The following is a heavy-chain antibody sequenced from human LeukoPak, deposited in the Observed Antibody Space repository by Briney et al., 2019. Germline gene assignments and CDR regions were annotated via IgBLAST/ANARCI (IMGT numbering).Heavy chain of an antibody. CDR1: GFTFSSYD. CDR3: ARGLGAAGPFDY. V-gene: IGHV3-13*01. CDR2: IGTAGDT. J-gene: IGHJ4*02. Sequence: GGSLRLSCAASGFTFSSYDMHWVRQATGKGLEWVSAIGTAGDTYYPGSVKGRFTISRENAKNSLYLQMNSLRAGDTAVYYCARGLGAAGPFDYWGQGTLVTVSS. D-gene: IGHD6-13*01.